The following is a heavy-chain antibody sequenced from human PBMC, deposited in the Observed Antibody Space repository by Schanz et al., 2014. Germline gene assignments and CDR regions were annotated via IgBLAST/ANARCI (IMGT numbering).Heavy chain of an antibody. V-gene: IGHV3-48*01. D-gene: IGHD3-10*01. Sequence: EVQLLESGGGLVQPGGSLRLSCAASGFGFSSHSMNWVRRAPGKGLEWVSYISGSSRTRYYADSMKGRFTVSRDNAENALYLEMNGLRAEDTAVYYCARIGGSVFDYWAQGTLVAVSS. CDR1: GFGFSSHS. CDR3: ARIGGSVFDY. CDR2: ISGSSRTR. J-gene: IGHJ4*02.